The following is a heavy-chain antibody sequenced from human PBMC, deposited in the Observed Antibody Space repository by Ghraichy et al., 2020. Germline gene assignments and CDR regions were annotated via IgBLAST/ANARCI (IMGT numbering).Heavy chain of an antibody. Sequence: GGSLRLSCAASGFTFSSYAMSWVRQAPGKGLEWVSVISDSGGSTYYADSVKGRFTISRDNSKNTLYLQMNSLTAEDTAVYYCAKERGITMVRGISDYWGQGTLVTVSS. CDR1: GFTFSSYA. J-gene: IGHJ4*02. CDR2: ISDSGGST. CDR3: AKERGITMVRGISDY. D-gene: IGHD3-10*01. V-gene: IGHV3-23*01.